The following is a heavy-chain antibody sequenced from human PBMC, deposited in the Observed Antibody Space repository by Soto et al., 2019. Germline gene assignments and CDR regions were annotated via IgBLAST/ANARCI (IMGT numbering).Heavy chain of an antibody. CDR1: GGSISNYY. CDR3: ARNYGDYVDY. V-gene: IGHV4-59*08. Sequence: SETLSLTCTVSGGSISNYYWTWIRQPPGKGLEWIGYIYYSGSTNYNPSLKSRVTISVDTSKNQFSLKLSSVTAADTAVYYCARNYGDYVDYWGQGTLVTVSS. CDR2: IYYSGST. J-gene: IGHJ4*02. D-gene: IGHD4-17*01.